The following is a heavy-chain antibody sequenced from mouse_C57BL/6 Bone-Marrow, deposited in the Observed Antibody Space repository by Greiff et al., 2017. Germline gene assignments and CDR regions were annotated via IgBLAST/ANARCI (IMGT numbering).Heavy chain of an antibody. Sequence: EVKLMESGGDLVKPGGSLKLSCAASGFTFSGYGMSWVRQTPDKRLEWVATISSGGSYTYYPDSVKGRFTISRDNAKNTLYLQMSSLESADTAVYYCARREGWFAYWGQGTLVTVSA. CDR2: ISSGGSYT. V-gene: IGHV5-6*02. CDR1: GFTFSGYG. CDR3: ARREGWFAY. J-gene: IGHJ3*01.